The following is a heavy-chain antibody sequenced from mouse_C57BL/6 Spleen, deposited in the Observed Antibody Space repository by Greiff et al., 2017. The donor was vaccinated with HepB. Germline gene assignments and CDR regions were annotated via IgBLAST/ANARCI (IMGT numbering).Heavy chain of an antibody. CDR1: GYAFSSSW. Sequence: VKLMESGPELVKPGASVKISCKASGYAFSSSWMNWVKQRPGKGLEWIGRIYPGDGDTNYNGKFKGKATLTADKSSSTAYMQLSSLTSEDSAVYFCARYYGSSYLYAMDYWGQGTSVTVSS. CDR3: ARYYGSSYLYAMDY. J-gene: IGHJ4*01. D-gene: IGHD1-1*01. CDR2: IYPGDGDT. V-gene: IGHV1-82*01.